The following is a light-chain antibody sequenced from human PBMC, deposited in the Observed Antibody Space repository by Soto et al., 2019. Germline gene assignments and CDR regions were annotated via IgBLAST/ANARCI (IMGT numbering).Light chain of an antibody. CDR3: QQLKSYPLT. J-gene: IGKJ4*01. CDR1: QGISSY. Sequence: IQLTQSPSSLSTSVRDRVTITCRASQGISSYLAWYQQKPGKAPKLLIYPAPTLQSGAPSRFSGSGSGTECALTISSLLPEDSDTYYCQQLKSYPLTFGGGTKVDIK. CDR2: PAP. V-gene: IGKV1-9*01.